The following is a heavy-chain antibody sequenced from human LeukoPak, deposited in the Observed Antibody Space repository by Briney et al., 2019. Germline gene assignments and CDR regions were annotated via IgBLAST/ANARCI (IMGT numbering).Heavy chain of an antibody. D-gene: IGHD3-10*01. CDR2: IKEDGSVE. CDR1: GFTFTSYW. V-gene: IGHV3-7*01. CDR3: ARNYYYRFDY. J-gene: IGHJ4*02. Sequence: PGGSLRLSCEASGFTFTSYWMTWVRQAPGKGLEWVANIKEDGSVENYVDYLRGRFTISRDNAKDSLYLQMNSLRAEDTAVYFCARNYYYRFDYWGLGTLVAVSS.